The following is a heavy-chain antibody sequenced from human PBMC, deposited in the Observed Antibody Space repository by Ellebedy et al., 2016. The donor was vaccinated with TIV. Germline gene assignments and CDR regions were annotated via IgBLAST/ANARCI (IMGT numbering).Heavy chain of an antibody. CDR1: GFTFSSYG. V-gene: IGHV3-33*01. Sequence: GGSLRLSCAASGFTFSSYGMHWVRQAPGKGLEWVAVIWYDGSNKYYADSVKGRFTISRDNSKNTLYLQMNSLRAEDTAVYYCARGQGADCSGGSCYTLEYYYYGMDVWGQGTTVTVSS. CDR2: IWYDGSNK. J-gene: IGHJ6*02. D-gene: IGHD2-15*01. CDR3: ARGQGADCSGGSCYTLEYYYYGMDV.